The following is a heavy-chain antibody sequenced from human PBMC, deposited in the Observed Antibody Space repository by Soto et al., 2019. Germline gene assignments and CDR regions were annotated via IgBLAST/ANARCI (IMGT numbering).Heavy chain of an antibody. D-gene: IGHD3-10*01. CDR1: GGSVSSGSYY. J-gene: IGHJ6*02. V-gene: IGHV4-61*01. CDR3: ARAVYGSGSYYERERRINYYYYGMDV. Sequence: PSETLSLTCTVSGGSVSSGSYYWSWIRQPPGKGLEWIGYIYYSGSTNYNPSLKSRVTISVDTSKNQFSLKLSSVTAADTAVYYCARAVYGSGSYYERERRINYYYYGMDVWGQGTTVTVSS. CDR2: IYYSGST.